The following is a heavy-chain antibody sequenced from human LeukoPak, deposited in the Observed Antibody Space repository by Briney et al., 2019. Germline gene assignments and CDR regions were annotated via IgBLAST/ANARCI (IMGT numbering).Heavy chain of an antibody. CDR3: ARSLGAGTAMVTLDS. J-gene: IGHJ4*02. V-gene: IGHV3-21*01. D-gene: IGHD5-18*01. Sequence: GGSLRLSCAASGFTFSSYYMNWVRQAPGKGLEWVSSISSSSIYIYYADSVKGRFTISRDNAKNSLYLQMNSLRAEDTAVYYCARSLGAGTAMVTLDSWGQGTLVTVSS. CDR2: ISSSSIYI. CDR1: GFTFSSYY.